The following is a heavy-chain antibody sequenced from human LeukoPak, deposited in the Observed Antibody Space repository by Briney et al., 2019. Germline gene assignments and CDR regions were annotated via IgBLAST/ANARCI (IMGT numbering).Heavy chain of an antibody. D-gene: IGHD3-22*01. J-gene: IGHJ4*02. V-gene: IGHV4-31*03. CDR1: GGSISSGGYY. CDR3: ARGTRRTYYYDSSGYWGPFDY. Sequence: SETLSLTCTVSGGSISSGGYYWSWHRQHPGKGLEGIGYIYYSGITYYNPSLKSRVAISVDTSKNQFSLKLSSVTAADTAVYYCARGTRRTYYYDSSGYWGPFDYWGQGTLVTVSS. CDR2: IYYSGIT.